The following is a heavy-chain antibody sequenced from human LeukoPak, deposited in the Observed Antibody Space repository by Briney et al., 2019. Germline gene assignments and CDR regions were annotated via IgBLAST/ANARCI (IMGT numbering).Heavy chain of an antibody. J-gene: IGHJ5*02. CDR2: ISYDGSNK. Sequence: GGSLRLSCAASGFTFSNAWMSWVRQAPGKGLEWVAVISYDGSNKYYADSVKGRFTISRDNAKNSLYLQMNSLRVEDTAVYYCVGSWSWGQGTLVTVSS. D-gene: IGHD6-13*01. CDR1: GFTFSNAW. V-gene: IGHV3-30*03. CDR3: VGSWS.